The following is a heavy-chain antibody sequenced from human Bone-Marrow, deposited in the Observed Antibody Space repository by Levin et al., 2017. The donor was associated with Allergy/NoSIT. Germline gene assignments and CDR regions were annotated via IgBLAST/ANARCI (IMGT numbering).Heavy chain of an antibody. CDR3: AKEKGYCNGASCHQDF. D-gene: IGHD2-15*01. CDR2: ISGSGGST. CDR1: GFTFSSYA. V-gene: IGHV3-23*01. J-gene: IGHJ4*02. Sequence: PGGSLRLSCAASGFTFSSYAMTWIRQAPGKGLEWVSTISGSGGSTYYADSVRGRFTISRDNSKNTLYLQMNSLRAEDTAVYYCAKEKGYCNGASCHQDFWGQGTLVTVSS.